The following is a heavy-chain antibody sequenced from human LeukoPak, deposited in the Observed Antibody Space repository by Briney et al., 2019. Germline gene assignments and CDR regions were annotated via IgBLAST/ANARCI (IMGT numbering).Heavy chain of an antibody. CDR2: ISSSSSTI. J-gene: IGHJ3*02. CDR3: ARVTNSAFDI. V-gene: IGHV3-48*01. D-gene: IGHD4-23*01. Sequence: GGSLRLSCAASGFTFSSYSMNWVRQAPGKGLEWVSYISSSSSTIYYADSVKGRFTISRDNSKNTLYLQMGSLRAEDMAVYYCARVTNSAFDIWGQGSMVTVSS. CDR1: GFTFSSYS.